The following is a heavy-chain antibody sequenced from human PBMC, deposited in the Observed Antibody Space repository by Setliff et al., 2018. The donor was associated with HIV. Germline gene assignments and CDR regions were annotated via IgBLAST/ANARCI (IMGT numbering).Heavy chain of an antibody. Sequence: ASVNVSCKSSGYTFTAHHIHWVRQVPGQGPEWMGWIIPKSGETSYAEKFRGRVTMTRDTSLSTAYMELSWLTSDDTAVYYCARVVDRDYDFWSAYEYWGQGTMVTVSS. CDR2: IIPKSGET. CDR3: ARVVDRDYDFWSAYEY. J-gene: IGHJ4*02. V-gene: IGHV1-2*02. D-gene: IGHD3-3*01. CDR1: GYTFTAHH.